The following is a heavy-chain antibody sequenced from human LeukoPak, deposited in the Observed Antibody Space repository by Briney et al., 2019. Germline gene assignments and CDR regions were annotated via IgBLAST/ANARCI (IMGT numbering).Heavy chain of an antibody. CDR3: AKNGQSGFSFDP. CDR1: GGSISSSSYY. J-gene: IGHJ5*02. V-gene: IGHV4-39*01. D-gene: IGHD3-3*01. CDR2: IYYSGST. Sequence: PSETLSLTCTVSGGSISSSSYYWGWIRQPPGKGLEWIGSIYYSGSTYYNPSLKSRGTISVDTSKNQFSLKLNSVTAADTAVYYCAKNGQSGFSFDPWGQGTLVTVSS.